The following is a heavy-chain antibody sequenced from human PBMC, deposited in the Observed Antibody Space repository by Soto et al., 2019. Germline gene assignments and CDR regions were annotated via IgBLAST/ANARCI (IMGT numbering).Heavy chain of an antibody. D-gene: IGHD2-15*01. CDR1: GLTLSGYW. J-gene: IGHJ4*02. CDR2: IKYDGSQK. Sequence: EVQLVESGGGLVQPGGSLRLSCAASGLTLSGYWMNWVRQAPGRGLEWVANIKYDGSQKYYVDSVKGRFTISRDNAKNSLYRQMNSLTVEDTAVYYCATSNCPLYWGQGTLVTVSS. V-gene: IGHV3-7*05. CDR3: ATSNCPLY.